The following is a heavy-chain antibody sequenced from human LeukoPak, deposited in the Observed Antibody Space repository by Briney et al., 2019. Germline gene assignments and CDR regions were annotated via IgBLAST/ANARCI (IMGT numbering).Heavy chain of an antibody. D-gene: IGHD6-13*01. Sequence: GGSLRLSCAVSGFTFSNYWMSWVRQAPGKGLEWVASIKEDGSEKYYVDSVKGRFTISRDNARNSLYPQMNSLRAEDTAVYYCASGRQLGYWGQGTLVTVSS. V-gene: IGHV3-7*01. CDR1: GFTFSNYW. CDR2: IKEDGSEK. CDR3: ASGRQLGY. J-gene: IGHJ4*02.